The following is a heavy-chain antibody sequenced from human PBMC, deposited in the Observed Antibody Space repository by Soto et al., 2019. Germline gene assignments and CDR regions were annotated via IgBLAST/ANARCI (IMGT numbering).Heavy chain of an antibody. V-gene: IGHV4-59*01. CDR2: IYYSGST. CDR1: GGSISSYY. CDR3: ARVVPGYYYDSSGYYGMDV. Sequence: PSETLSLTCTVSGGSISSYYWSWIRQPPGKGLEWIGYIYYSGSTNYNPSLKSRVTISVDTSKNQFSLKLSSVTAADTAVYYCARVVPGYYYDSSGYYGMDVWGQGTTVTVSS. D-gene: IGHD3-22*01. J-gene: IGHJ6*02.